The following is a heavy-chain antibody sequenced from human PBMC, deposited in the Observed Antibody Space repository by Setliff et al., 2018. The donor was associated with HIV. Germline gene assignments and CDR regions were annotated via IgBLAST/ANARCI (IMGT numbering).Heavy chain of an antibody. Sequence: SVKVSCKASGGTFSSYAISWVRQAPGQGLEWMGGIIPIFGTANYAQKFQGRVTITADESTNTAYMELSSLRSEDTAVYYCADTLGYCSGDSCYGYFPHRGQGTLVTVSS. J-gene: IGHJ1*01. V-gene: IGHV1-69*13. CDR1: GGTFSSYA. CDR2: IIPIFGTA. CDR3: ADTLGYCSGDSCYGYFPH. D-gene: IGHD2-15*01.